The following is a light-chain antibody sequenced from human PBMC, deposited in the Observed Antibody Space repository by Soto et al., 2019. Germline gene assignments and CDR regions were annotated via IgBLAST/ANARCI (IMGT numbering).Light chain of an antibody. CDR2: EVS. V-gene: IGLV2-14*01. CDR1: SSDVGGYNY. CDR3: TSYTSRTPDV. J-gene: IGLJ1*01. Sequence: QSALTQPASVSGSPGQSITISCTGTSSDVGGYNYVSWYQQHPGKAPKLIIYEVSSRPSGVSNRFAGSKSGNTASLTISGLHADDEAYYYCTSYTSRTPDVFGTGTKLTVL.